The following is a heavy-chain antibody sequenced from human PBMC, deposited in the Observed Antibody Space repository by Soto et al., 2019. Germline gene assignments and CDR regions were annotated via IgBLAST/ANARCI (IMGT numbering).Heavy chain of an antibody. CDR1: GGSISSGGYS. V-gene: IGHV4-30-2*01. D-gene: IGHD3-3*01. CDR3: ARATRVTIFGPTFDP. J-gene: IGHJ5*02. CDR2: IYHSGST. Sequence: PSETLSLTCAVSGGSISSGGYSWSWIRQPPGKGLEWIGYIYHSGSTYYNPSLKSRVTISVDRSKNQFSLKLSSVTAADTAVYYCARATRVTIFGPTFDPWGQGTLVTVSS.